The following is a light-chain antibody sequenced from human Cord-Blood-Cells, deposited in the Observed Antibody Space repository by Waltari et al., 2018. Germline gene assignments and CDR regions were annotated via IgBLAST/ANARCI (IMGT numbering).Light chain of an antibody. CDR3: SSYTSSSTVV. Sequence: QSAMTQPASVSGSPGQLITLSCNGPSSDVGGYNYVSWSQHHPGKAPKLMIYEVINRPSGVSNRFSGSKSGNTASLTISGLQAEDEADYYCSSYTSSSTVVFGGGTKLTVL. V-gene: IGLV2-14*01. CDR2: EVI. CDR1: SSDVGGYNY. J-gene: IGLJ2*01.